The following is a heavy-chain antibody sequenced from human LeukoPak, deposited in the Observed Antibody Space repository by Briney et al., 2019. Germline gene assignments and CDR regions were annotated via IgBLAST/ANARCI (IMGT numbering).Heavy chain of an antibody. J-gene: IGHJ4*02. Sequence: GASVISCKASGYTFTSYGISWVRQAPGQGLEWMGWISAYNGNTNYAQKLRGRVTMTTDTSTSTAYMELRSLRSDDTAVYYCARDRYGSGSRFDYWGQGTLVTVSS. D-gene: IGHD3-10*01. CDR1: GYTFTSYG. CDR3: ARDRYGSGSRFDY. CDR2: ISAYNGNT. V-gene: IGHV1-18*01.